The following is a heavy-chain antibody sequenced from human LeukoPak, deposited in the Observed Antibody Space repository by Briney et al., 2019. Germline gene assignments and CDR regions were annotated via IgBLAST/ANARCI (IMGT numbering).Heavy chain of an antibody. CDR3: ARGGWRNFDY. CDR1: GGSISSYY. V-gene: IGHV4-59*12. D-gene: IGHD2-15*01. Sequence: SETLSLTCTVSGGSISSYYWSWIRQPPGKGLEWIGYIYYSGSTNYNPSLKSRVTISVDTSKNQFSLKLSSVTAADTAVYYCARGGWRNFDYWGQGTLVTVSS. J-gene: IGHJ4*02. CDR2: IYYSGST.